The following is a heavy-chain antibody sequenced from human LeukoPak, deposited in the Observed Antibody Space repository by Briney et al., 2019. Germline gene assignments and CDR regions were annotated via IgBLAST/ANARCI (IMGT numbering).Heavy chain of an antibody. Sequence: SETLSLTCTVSGGSFSSRSYYWGWLRQPPGKGLEWIASIFYSGSTYHNPRLKSRVTIPVDQSKSQFSLKLSYVTAAGPAVYFCARHPLKAYVSDWFDPWGQGTLVTVSS. CDR3: ARHPLKAYVSDWFDP. J-gene: IGHJ5*02. CDR2: IFYSGST. D-gene: IGHD3-10*02. V-gene: IGHV4-39*01. CDR1: GGSFSSRSYY.